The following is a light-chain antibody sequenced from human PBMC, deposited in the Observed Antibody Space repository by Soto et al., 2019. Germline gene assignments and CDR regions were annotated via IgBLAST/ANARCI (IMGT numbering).Light chain of an antibody. Sequence: QSALTQPRSVSGSPGQSVSISCTGASSDVGGYNYVSWYQQHPGKAPKLMIYDVSKRPSGVPDRFFGSKSGNTASLTISGLQAEDEADYYCCSYAGGYVFVFRTGTKLTVL. J-gene: IGLJ1*01. CDR2: DVS. CDR1: SSDVGGYNY. V-gene: IGLV2-11*01. CDR3: CSYAGGYVFV.